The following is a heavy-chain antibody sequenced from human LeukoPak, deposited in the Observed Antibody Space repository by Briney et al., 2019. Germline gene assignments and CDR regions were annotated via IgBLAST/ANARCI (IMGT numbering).Heavy chain of an antibody. CDR3: ARTHDYGDYSQFDY. D-gene: IGHD4-17*01. Sequence: ASVKVSCKASGYTFTSYGISWVRQAPGQGLEWMGWISAYNGNTNYAQKFQGRVTITADKSTSTAYMELSSLRSEDTAVYYCARTHDYGDYSQFDYWGQGTLVTVSS. CDR2: ISAYNGNT. J-gene: IGHJ4*02. CDR1: GYTFTSYG. V-gene: IGHV1-18*01.